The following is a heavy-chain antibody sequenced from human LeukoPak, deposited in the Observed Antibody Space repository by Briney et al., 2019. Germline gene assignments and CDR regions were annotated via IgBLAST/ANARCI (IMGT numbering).Heavy chain of an antibody. Sequence: GGSLRLSCTASGITFSSFAMNWVGQAPGKGLEWVSSITISVGDTFYADSVKGRFTISRDNSKNTLYLQMNSLRVEDTAVYYCASQRTTVGGYWGQGTLVTVSS. D-gene: IGHD4-17*01. CDR2: ITISVGDT. V-gene: IGHV3-23*01. CDR3: ASQRTTVGGY. J-gene: IGHJ4*02. CDR1: GITFSSFA.